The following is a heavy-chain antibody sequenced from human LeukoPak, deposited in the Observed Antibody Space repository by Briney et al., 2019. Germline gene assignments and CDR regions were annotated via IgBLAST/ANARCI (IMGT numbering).Heavy chain of an antibody. CDR1: GFTFSSYA. CDR3: ARDSGWYFDY. Sequence: GGSLRLSCAASGFTFSSYAMHWVRQAPGKGLEWVAVISYDGSNKYYADSVKGRFTISRDNSKNTLYLQMNSLRAEDTAVYYCARDSGWYFDYWGQGTLVTVSS. CDR2: ISYDGSNK. V-gene: IGHV3-30-3*01. D-gene: IGHD2-15*01. J-gene: IGHJ4*02.